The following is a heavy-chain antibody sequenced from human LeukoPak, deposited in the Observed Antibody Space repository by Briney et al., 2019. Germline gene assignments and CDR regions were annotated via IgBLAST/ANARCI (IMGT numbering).Heavy chain of an antibody. CDR2: MNPNSGNT. CDR1: GYTFTSYD. V-gene: IGHV1-8*01. CDR3: AIRTHVDIVATLGERVNKGLDY. Sequence: ASVKVSCKASGYTFTSYDINWLRQATGQGLEWMGWMNPNSGNTGYAQKFQGRVTMTRNTSMSTAYMELSSLRSEDTAVYYCAIRTHVDIVATLGERVNKGLDYWGQGTPVTVSS. J-gene: IGHJ4*02. D-gene: IGHD5-12*01.